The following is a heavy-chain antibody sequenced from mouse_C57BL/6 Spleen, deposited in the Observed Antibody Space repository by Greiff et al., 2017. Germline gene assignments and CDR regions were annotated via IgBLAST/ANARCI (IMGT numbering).Heavy chain of an antibody. CDR1: GYSITSGYY. D-gene: IGHD1-1*01. V-gene: IGHV3-6*01. CDR2: ISYDGSN. CDR3: ARADLSYAMDY. Sequence: DVKLQESGPGLVKPSQSLSLTCSVTGYSITSGYYWNWIRQFPGNKLEWMGYISYDGSNNYNPSLKNRISITRDTSKNQFFLKLNSVTTEDTATYYCARADLSYAMDYWGQGTSVTVSS. J-gene: IGHJ4*01.